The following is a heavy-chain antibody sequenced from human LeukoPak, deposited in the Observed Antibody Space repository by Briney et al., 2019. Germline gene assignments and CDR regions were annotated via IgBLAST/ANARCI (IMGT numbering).Heavy chain of an antibody. CDR2: ISWNSGSI. J-gene: IGHJ4*02. CDR1: GFTFDDYA. CDR3: AKDLAATIPVGFDY. Sequence: GRSLRLSCAASGFTFDDYAMHWVRQAPGKGLEWVSGISWNSGSIGYADSVKGRFTISRDNAKNSLYLQMNSLRAEDTALYYCAKDLAATIPVGFDYWGQETLVTVSS. V-gene: IGHV3-9*01. D-gene: IGHD6-13*01.